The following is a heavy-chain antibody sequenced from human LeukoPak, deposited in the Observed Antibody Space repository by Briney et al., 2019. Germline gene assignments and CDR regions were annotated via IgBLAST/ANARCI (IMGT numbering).Heavy chain of an antibody. CDR2: IGSSSSYI. CDR3: AKEGPAMDRWAFDI. J-gene: IGHJ3*02. CDR1: GFTFSSYS. D-gene: IGHD2-2*03. Sequence: GGSLRLSCAASGFTFSSYSMNWVRQAPGKGLEWVSSIGSSSSYIYYADSVKGRFTISRDNAKNSLYLQMNSLRAEDTAVYYCAKEGPAMDRWAFDIWGQGTMVTVSS. V-gene: IGHV3-21*04.